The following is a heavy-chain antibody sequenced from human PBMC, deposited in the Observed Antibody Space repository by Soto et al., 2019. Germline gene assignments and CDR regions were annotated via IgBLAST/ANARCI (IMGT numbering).Heavy chain of an antibody. J-gene: IGHJ4*02. D-gene: IGHD3-22*01. V-gene: IGHV4-59*01. CDR3: ARQAVYYDSSGSLDY. Sequence: SETLSLTCTVSGGSMSSYYWTWIRQPPGKGLEWIGYIYSRGNTNYNPSLKSRVTISVDTSTNQFSLKLNSVSAADTAVYYCARQAVYYDSSGSLDYWGQAALVTVSS. CDR2: IYSRGNT. CDR1: GGSMSSYY.